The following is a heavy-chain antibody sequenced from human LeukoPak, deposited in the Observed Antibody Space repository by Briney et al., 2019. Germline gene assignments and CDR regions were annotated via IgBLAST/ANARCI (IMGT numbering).Heavy chain of an antibody. D-gene: IGHD6-19*01. CDR2: MNPNSGNT. CDR1: GGTFSSYA. Sequence: ASVKVSCKASGGTFSSYAISWVRQATGQGLEWMGWMNPNSGNTGYAQKFQGRVTMTRNTSISTAYMELSSLRSEDTAVYYCARMGSGWYRRGGNWFDPWGQGTLVTVSS. CDR3: ARMGSGWYRRGGNWFDP. J-gene: IGHJ5*02. V-gene: IGHV1-8*02.